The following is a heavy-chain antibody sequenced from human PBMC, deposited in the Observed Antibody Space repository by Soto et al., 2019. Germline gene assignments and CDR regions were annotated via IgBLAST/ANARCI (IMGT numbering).Heavy chain of an antibody. D-gene: IGHD1-7*01. Sequence: QVQLVQSGAEVKKPGASVKVSCKASGYTFTSYDINWVRQATGQGLEWMGWMNPNSGNTGYAQKFQGRVTMTSNTSISTAYMELSSLRSEDTAVYYCARVFNNWNYEGDWFDPWGQGTLVTVSS. CDR2: MNPNSGNT. J-gene: IGHJ5*02. CDR3: ARVFNNWNYEGDWFDP. CDR1: GYTFTSYD. V-gene: IGHV1-8*01.